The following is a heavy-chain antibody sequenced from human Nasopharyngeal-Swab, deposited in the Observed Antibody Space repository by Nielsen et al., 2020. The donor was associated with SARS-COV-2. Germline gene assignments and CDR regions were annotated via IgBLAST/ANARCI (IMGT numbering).Heavy chain of an antibody. CDR2: IDKKANNYAT. CDR3: TRVNGTYNWFDP. V-gene: IGHV3-73*01. Sequence: GGSLRLSCAGSGFIFGDCAIHWVRQSSAKGLEWVAHIDKKANNYATEYAASVKGRFTISRDDSSNMAYLQMNRLNTEDTAVYYCTRVNGTYNWFDPWGQGALVTVSS. CDR1: GFIFGDCA. D-gene: IGHD3-10*01. J-gene: IGHJ5*02.